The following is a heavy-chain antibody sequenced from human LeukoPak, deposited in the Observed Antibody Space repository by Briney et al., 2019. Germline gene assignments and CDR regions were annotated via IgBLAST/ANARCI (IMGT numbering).Heavy chain of an antibody. CDR1: GFTFSSYA. J-gene: IGHJ4*02. Sequence: GGSLRLSCAASGFTFSSYAMSWGRQAPGKGLEWGSGSSGSGGSTYYADSVKGRFTISRDNSKNTLYLQMNSLRAEDTAVYYCAKGGYCSSTSCYPALHDYWGQGTLVTVSS. D-gene: IGHD2-2*01. V-gene: IGHV3-23*01. CDR3: AKGGYCSSTSCYPALHDY. CDR2: SSGSGGST.